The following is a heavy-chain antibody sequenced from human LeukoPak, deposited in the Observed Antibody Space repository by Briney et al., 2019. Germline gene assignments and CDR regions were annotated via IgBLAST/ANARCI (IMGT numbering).Heavy chain of an antibody. V-gene: IGHV4-59*01. CDR1: GGSISSYY. CDR3: ARNSPMVRGVTNYYYGMDV. CDR2: IYYSGST. D-gene: IGHD3-10*01. Sequence: PSETLSLTCTVSGGSISSYYWSWIRQPPGKGLEWIGYIYYSGSTNYNPSLKSRVTISVDTSKNQFSLKLSSVTAADTAVYYCARNSPMVRGVTNYYYGMDVWGQGTTVTVSS. J-gene: IGHJ6*02.